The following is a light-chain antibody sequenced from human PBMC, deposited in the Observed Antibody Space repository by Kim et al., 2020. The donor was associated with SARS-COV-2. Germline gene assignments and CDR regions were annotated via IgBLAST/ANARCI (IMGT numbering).Light chain of an antibody. CDR2: KAS. CDR1: QSISSC. V-gene: IGKV1-5*03. CDR3: QHSWT. J-gene: IGKJ1*01. Sequence: STLSPTVGDRVTIPCQASQSISSCVAWYQQKPGKAPKLLIYKASSLESGVPSRFSGSGSGTEFTLTISSLQPDDFATYYCQHSWTFGQGTKVDIK.